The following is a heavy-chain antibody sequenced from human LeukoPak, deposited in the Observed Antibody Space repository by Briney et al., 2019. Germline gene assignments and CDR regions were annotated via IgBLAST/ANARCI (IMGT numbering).Heavy chain of an antibody. CDR2: IYHSGST. Sequence: ASETLSLTCTVSGYSISSGYSWGWIRQPPGKGLEWIGTIYHSGSTYYNPSLKSRVTISVDTSKNQFSLKLSSVTAADTAVYYCARGWRSIFNIDYWGQGTLVTVSS. CDR3: ARGWRSIFNIDY. V-gene: IGHV4-38-2*02. D-gene: IGHD3-9*01. J-gene: IGHJ4*02. CDR1: GYSISSGYS.